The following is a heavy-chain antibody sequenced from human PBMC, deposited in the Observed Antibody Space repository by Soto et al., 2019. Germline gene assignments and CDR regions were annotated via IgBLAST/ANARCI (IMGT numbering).Heavy chain of an antibody. D-gene: IGHD2-21*02. V-gene: IGHV1-69*02. CDR2: IIPILGIA. Sequence: QVQLVQSGAEVKKPGSSVKVSCKASGGTFSSYTISWVRQAPGQGLEWMGRIIPILGIANYAQKFQGRVTITADKSTSTAYMELSSLRSEDTAVYYCAETGAGGDWRTYYFDYWGQGTLVTVSS. J-gene: IGHJ4*02. CDR1: GGTFSSYT. CDR3: AETGAGGDWRTYYFDY.